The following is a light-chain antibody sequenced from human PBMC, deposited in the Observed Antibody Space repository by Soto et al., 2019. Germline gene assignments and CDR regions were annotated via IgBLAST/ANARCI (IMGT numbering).Light chain of an antibody. CDR3: CSYAGSYTYV. J-gene: IGLJ1*01. CDR1: SSDVGGYDC. CDR2: DVS. V-gene: IGLV2-11*01. Sequence: QSVLTQPRSVSGSPGQSVTLSCTGTSSDVGGYDCVSWYQQHPGKAPQLMIYDVSERPSGVPDRFSGSKSGNTASLTISGLQAEDEADYYCCSYAGSYTYVFGTGTKVTVL.